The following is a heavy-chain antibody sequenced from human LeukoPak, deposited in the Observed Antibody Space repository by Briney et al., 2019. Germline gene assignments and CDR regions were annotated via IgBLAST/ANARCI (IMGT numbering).Heavy chain of an antibody. V-gene: IGHV3-74*01. D-gene: IGHD3-16*01. J-gene: IGHJ6*03. Sequence: PGGSLRLSCAASGFTFSSYWMHWVRQAPGKGLVWVSRINTDGSSTSYADSVKGRFTISRDNAKNTLYLQMNSLRAEDTAVYYCARDRFNGFRLGYYYYYMDVWGKGTTVTVSS. CDR3: ARDRFNGFRLGYYYYYMDV. CDR1: GFTFSSYW. CDR2: INTDGSST.